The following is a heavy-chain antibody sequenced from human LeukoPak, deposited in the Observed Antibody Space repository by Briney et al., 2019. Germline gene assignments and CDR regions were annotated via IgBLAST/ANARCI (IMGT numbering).Heavy chain of an antibody. CDR3: AREGGWGPDF. CDR1: GVALRTGGYS. CDR2: IYHSGRT. Sequence: SETLSLTCTVSGVALRTGGYSWTWIRQPPGKGLEWIGYIYHSGRTYHNPSLKSRITISVDRSKNQFSLKLNSVTAADTAVYFCAREGGWGPDFCGQGTLVTVSS. V-gene: IGHV4-30-2*01. D-gene: IGHD6-19*01. J-gene: IGHJ4*02.